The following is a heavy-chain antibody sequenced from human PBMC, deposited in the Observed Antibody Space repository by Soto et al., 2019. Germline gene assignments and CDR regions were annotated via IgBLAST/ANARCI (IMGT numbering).Heavy chain of an antibody. Sequence: EVQLVESGGGLVRPGGSLRLSCAAYGCTFRSYTMHWVRQAPGKGLEWVSSITSTSTYIYYTDSLKGRFTISRDNANNSLFLQMNNLGPGDTAVYYCARDGARDRGDKGFDYWGQGTVVTFYS. CDR2: ITSTSTYI. CDR1: GCTFRSYT. D-gene: IGHD2-21*02. V-gene: IGHV3-21*01. CDR3: ARDGARDRGDKGFDY. J-gene: IGHJ4*02.